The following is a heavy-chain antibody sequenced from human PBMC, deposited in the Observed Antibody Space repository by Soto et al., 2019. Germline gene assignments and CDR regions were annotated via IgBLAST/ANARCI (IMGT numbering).Heavy chain of an antibody. CDR3: ARRFGASFDY. J-gene: IGHJ4*02. D-gene: IGHD3-10*01. CDR2: IYYSGST. Sequence: SETLSLTCTVSGGSISSYYWSWIRQPPGKGLEWIGYIYYSGSTNYNPSLKSRVTISVDTSKNQFSLKLSSVTAADTAVYYCARRFGASFDYWGQGTLVTVSS. V-gene: IGHV4-59*01. CDR1: GGSISSYY.